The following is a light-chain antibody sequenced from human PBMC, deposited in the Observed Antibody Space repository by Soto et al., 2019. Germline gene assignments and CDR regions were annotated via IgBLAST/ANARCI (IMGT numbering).Light chain of an antibody. CDR3: LQGTHWPPT. CDR1: QSLVYSDGIAY. Sequence: DVVMTQSPLSLPVTLGQPASISCRSSQSLVYSDGIAYLSWFQQRPGQSPRRLIYKASNRDSGVADRLSGSGSGTDFTLQIDRVEAEDFGIYYCLQGTHWPPTFGRGTRVEIK. CDR2: KAS. V-gene: IGKV2-30*01. J-gene: IGKJ1*01.